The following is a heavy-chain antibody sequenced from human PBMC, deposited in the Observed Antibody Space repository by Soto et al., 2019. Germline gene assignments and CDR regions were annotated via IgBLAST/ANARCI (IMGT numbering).Heavy chain of an antibody. CDR2: IYWDDYK. D-gene: IGHD3-10*01. Sequence: QITLKESGPPLVKPTQTLTLTCTFSGFSLSTRDVGVGWIRQPPGKALEWLTLIYWDDYKHYSPSLETRLAITKATSKNQVVLTMTNMDPVDTATYYCAQKGRGYFDYWGQGTLVTVSS. CDR1: GFSLSTRDVG. V-gene: IGHV2-5*02. J-gene: IGHJ4*02. CDR3: AQKGRGYFDY.